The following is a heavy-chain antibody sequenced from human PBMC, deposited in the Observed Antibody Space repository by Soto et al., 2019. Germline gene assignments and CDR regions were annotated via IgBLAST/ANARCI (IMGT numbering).Heavy chain of an antibody. D-gene: IGHD6-6*01. J-gene: IGHJ4*02. CDR2: IIPFLGTT. CDR1: GGTFSRYG. Sequence: ASVKVSCKASGGTFSRYGISWVRQAPGQGLEWMGRIIPFLGTTNYAQNFQDRLTVTADTSTNTAFMELSSLRSDDTAVYYCAREGYTSSSIHSFLDSWGQGTLVTASS. CDR3: AREGYTSSSIHSFLDS. V-gene: IGHV1-69*10.